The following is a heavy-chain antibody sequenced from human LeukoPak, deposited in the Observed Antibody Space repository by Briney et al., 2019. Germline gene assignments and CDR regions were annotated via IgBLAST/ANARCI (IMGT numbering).Heavy chain of an antibody. V-gene: IGHV1-8*01. CDR3: ARGQSRYGDYWYFDL. J-gene: IGHJ2*01. D-gene: IGHD4-17*01. CDR2: MNPNSGNT. Sequence: GASVKVSCKASGYTFTSYDINWVRQATGQGLEWMGWMNPNSGNTGYAQKFRGRVTMTRNTSISTAYMELSSLRSEDTAVYYCARGQSRYGDYWYFDLWGRGTLVTVSS. CDR1: GYTFTSYD.